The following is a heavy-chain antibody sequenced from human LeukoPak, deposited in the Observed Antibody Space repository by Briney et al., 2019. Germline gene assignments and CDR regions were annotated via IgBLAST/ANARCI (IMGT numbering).Heavy chain of an antibody. D-gene: IGHD3-22*01. CDR3: ARKVTMIVVAYFDY. CDR1: GGSISSSNW. V-gene: IGHV4-4*02. J-gene: IGHJ4*02. Sequence: PSETLSLTCAVSGGSISSSNWWSWVRQPPGKGLEWIGEIYHSGSTNYNPSLKSRVTISVDKSKNQFSLKLSSVTAADTAEYYCARKVTMIVVAYFDYWGQGTLVTVSS. CDR2: IYHSGST.